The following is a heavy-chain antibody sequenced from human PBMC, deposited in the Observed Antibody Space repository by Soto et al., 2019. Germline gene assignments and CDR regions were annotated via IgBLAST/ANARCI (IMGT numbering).Heavy chain of an antibody. Sequence: QVQLVQSGAEVKKPGSSVKVSCKASGGTFSSYGINWVRQAPGQGLECMGGIISMSASPYYAQKFQGRVTISADESTSTVYMDLTSLRSEDTAVYYCARAGFLEPWGFDYWGQGTLVTVSS. CDR2: IISMSASP. CDR3: ARAGFLEPWGFDY. CDR1: GGTFSSYG. J-gene: IGHJ4*02. D-gene: IGHD3-3*01. V-gene: IGHV1-69*01.